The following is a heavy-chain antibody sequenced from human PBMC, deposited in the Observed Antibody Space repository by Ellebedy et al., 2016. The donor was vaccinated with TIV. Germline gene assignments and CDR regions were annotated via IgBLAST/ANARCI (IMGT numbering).Heavy chain of an antibody. CDR1: GFIVSSNY. D-gene: IGHD2-15*01. V-gene: IGHV3-53*01. J-gene: IGHJ6*02. CDR2: LYSDGRT. CDR3: ATRSRGWYNGLDV. Sequence: GESLKISCAASGFIVSSNYMTWVRQAPGKGLEWVSVLYSDGRTYYADSVQGRFTISRDNSKNTLYLQMNNLRAEYTAVYYCATRSRGWYNGLDVWGQGTTVTVSS.